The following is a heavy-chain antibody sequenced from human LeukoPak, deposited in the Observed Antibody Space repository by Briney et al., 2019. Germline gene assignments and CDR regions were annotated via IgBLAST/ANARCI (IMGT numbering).Heavy chain of an antibody. D-gene: IGHD6-6*01. V-gene: IGHV1-8*01. Sequence: ASVKVSCKASGYTFTSYDINWVRQATGQGLGWMGWMNPNSGNTGYAQKFQGRVTMTRNTSISTAYMELSSLRSEDTAVYYCARGEYSRAPHDYWGQGTLVTVSS. CDR1: GYTFTSYD. CDR3: ARGEYSRAPHDY. CDR2: MNPNSGNT. J-gene: IGHJ4*02.